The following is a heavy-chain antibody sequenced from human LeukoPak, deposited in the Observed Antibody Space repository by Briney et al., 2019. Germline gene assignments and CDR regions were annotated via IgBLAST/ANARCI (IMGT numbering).Heavy chain of an antibody. D-gene: IGHD4-17*01. V-gene: IGHV4-30-4*01. Sequence: SETLSLTCTVSGGSISSGDYYWSWIRQPPGKGLEWIGYIYYSGSTYYNPSLKSRVTISVDTSKNQFSLKLSSVTAADTAVYYCARLGMDYGDCLLDNWGQGTLVTVSS. J-gene: IGHJ4*02. CDR2: IYYSGST. CDR1: GGSISSGDYY. CDR3: ARLGMDYGDCLLDN.